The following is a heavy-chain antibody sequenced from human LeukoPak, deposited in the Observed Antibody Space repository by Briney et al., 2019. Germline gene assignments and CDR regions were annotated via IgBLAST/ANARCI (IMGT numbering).Heavy chain of an antibody. CDR3: ARSPGDFWSGYVTYYFDY. CDR1: GGSISSSSYY. CDR2: IFYSGSI. V-gene: IGHV4-39*01. J-gene: IGHJ4*02. Sequence: SETLSLTCTVSGGSISSSSYYWGWLRQPSGKRLEWIGSIFYSGSIYYNPSLKSRVTISVDTSKNQFSLNLSSVTAADTAVYYCARSPGDFWSGYVTYYFDYWGQGTLVTVSS. D-gene: IGHD3-3*01.